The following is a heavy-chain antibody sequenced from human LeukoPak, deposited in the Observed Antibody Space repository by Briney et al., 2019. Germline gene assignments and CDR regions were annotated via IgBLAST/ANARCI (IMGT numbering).Heavy chain of an antibody. CDR3: ARLFGGVTTFDY. Sequence: GGSLRLSCAASGFTFSAFWMSWVRQGPGKRLEWVASIKPDGSDSHHVDSVMGRFTISRDNAKNLLYLQMNSLSAEDTAVYYCARLFGGVTTFDYWGQGALVTVSS. CDR1: GFTFSAFW. CDR2: IKPDGSDS. J-gene: IGHJ4*02. D-gene: IGHD4-17*01. V-gene: IGHV3-7*01.